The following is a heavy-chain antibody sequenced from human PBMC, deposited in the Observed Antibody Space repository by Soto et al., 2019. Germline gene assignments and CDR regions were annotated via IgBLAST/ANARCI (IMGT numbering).Heavy chain of an antibody. CDR3: VKDWTGNKCPCLDV. Sequence: EVEVLESGGGLQQPGGSLRLSCVASGFTFNAHAMTWVRQGPGVGLEWTSSISGDGKSTYYADSVKGRFTVSRDNSKNTLTLQMNSLRVEETATYYCVKDWTGNKCPCLDVWGQGTTVTVSS. CDR2: ISGDGKST. D-gene: IGHD2-8*02. J-gene: IGHJ6*02. V-gene: IGHV3-23*01. CDR1: GFTFNAHA.